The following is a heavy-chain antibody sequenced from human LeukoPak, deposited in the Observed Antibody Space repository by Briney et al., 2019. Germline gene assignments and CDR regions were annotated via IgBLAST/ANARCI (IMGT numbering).Heavy chain of an antibody. D-gene: IGHD3-22*01. CDR1: GYSISSGYF. V-gene: IGHV4-38-2*01. Sequence: PSETLSLTCAVSGYSISSGYFWGWIRRPPGKGLEWIGNIYHSGSTFYNPSLKSRVTMAADTSKNQFSLKLSSVTAADTAMYYCVSLDSSGHTDYWGQGTLVTVSS. J-gene: IGHJ4*02. CDR2: IYHSGST. CDR3: VSLDSSGHTDY.